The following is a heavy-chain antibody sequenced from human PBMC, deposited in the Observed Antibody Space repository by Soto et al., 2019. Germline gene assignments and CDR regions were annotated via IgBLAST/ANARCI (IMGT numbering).Heavy chain of an antibody. J-gene: IGHJ6*02. CDR3: ARVGYYYDSSGYGQIYYYYYGMDV. CDR1: GYTFTSYG. V-gene: IGHV1-18*01. D-gene: IGHD3-22*01. Sequence: QVHLVQSGAEVKKPGASVKVSCKASGYTFTSYGISWVRQAPGQGLEWMGWISAYNGNTNYAQKLQGRVTMTTDTSTSTAYMELRSLGSDDTAVYYCARVGYYYDSSGYGQIYYYYYGMDVWGQGTTVTVSS. CDR2: ISAYNGNT.